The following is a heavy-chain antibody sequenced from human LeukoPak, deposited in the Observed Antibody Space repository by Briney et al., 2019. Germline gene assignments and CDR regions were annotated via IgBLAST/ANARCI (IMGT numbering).Heavy chain of an antibody. Sequence: GGSLRLSCAASGFTFSSYWMHWVRQAPGKGLVWVSRINSDGSSTSYADSVKSRFTISRDNAKNTLYLQMNSLRAEDTAVYYCARDRGYSGYVNWFDPWGQGTLVTVSS. D-gene: IGHD5-12*01. V-gene: IGHV3-74*01. CDR3: ARDRGYSGYVNWFDP. J-gene: IGHJ5*02. CDR1: GFTFSSYW. CDR2: INSDGSST.